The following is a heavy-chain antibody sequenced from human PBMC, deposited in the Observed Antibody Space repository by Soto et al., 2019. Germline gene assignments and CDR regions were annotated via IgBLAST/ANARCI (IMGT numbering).Heavy chain of an antibody. CDR2: IYYSGRT. J-gene: IGHJ4*02. D-gene: IGHD3-10*01. V-gene: IGHV4-59*08. Sequence: KLPETLSLTCTVSGGSISSYYWSWIRQPPGKGLEWIGYIYYSGRTNYNPSLKSRVTISVDTSKNQFSLKLNSMTAADTAVYYCARHNYGSGSTYFDYWGQGTLVTVSS. CDR3: ARHNYGSGSTYFDY. CDR1: GGSISSYY.